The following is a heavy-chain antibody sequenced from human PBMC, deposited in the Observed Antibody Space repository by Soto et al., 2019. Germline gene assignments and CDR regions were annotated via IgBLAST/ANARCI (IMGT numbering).Heavy chain of an antibody. V-gene: IGHV5-51*01. D-gene: IGHD3-10*01. CDR3: ARLDGSWSFLVDNNWFDS. Sequence: GESLKISCKGSGYSFTSYWIGWVRQMPGKGLEWMGIIYPGDSDTRYSPSFQGQVTISADKSISTAYLQWSSLKASDTAMYYCARLDGSWSFLVDNNWFDSWGQGTLVTVSS. J-gene: IGHJ5*01. CDR2: IYPGDSDT. CDR1: GYSFTSYW.